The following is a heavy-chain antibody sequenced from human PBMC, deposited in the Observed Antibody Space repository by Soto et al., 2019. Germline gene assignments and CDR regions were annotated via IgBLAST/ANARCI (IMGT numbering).Heavy chain of an antibody. Sequence: QVQLQESGPELLKPSGTLSLTCAVSGGSIDSRDWWNWVRQTPEKGMEWIGESFHEGNLISNPSLKSRVAMSVDKSKNQFSLELRSVTAADTAVYYCARYHQSGERWSFDYWGQGILGTVSS. CDR2: SFHEGNL. J-gene: IGHJ4*02. CDR1: GGSIDSRDW. CDR3: ARYHQSGERWSFDY. D-gene: IGHD6-13*01. V-gene: IGHV4-4*02.